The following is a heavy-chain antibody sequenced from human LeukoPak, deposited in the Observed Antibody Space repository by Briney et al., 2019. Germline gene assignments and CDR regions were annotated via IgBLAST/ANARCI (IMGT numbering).Heavy chain of an antibody. J-gene: IGHJ5*02. CDR3: ARDLPYSSSWYGFVP. CDR2: IWYDGSNK. V-gene: IGHV3-33*01. CDR1: GFIFSNYG. Sequence: GGSLRLSCAASGFIFSNYGMHWVRQAPGKGLEWVALIWYDGSNKYYTDSVKGRLTISRDNSKNTLYLQMNSLRAEDTAVYYFARDLPYSSSWYGFVPRGQGTL. D-gene: IGHD6-13*01.